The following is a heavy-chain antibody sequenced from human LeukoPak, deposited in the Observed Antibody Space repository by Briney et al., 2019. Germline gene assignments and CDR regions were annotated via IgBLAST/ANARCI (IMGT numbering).Heavy chain of an antibody. Sequence: SSETLSLTCAVYGGSFSGYCWSWIRQPPGKGLEWIGEINHSGSTNYNPSLKSRVTISVDTSKNQFSLKLSSVTAADTAAYYCAAVTTVGWFDPWGQGTLVTVSS. CDR3: AAVTTVGWFDP. CDR1: GGSFSGYC. V-gene: IGHV4-34*01. D-gene: IGHD4-17*01. J-gene: IGHJ5*02. CDR2: INHSGST.